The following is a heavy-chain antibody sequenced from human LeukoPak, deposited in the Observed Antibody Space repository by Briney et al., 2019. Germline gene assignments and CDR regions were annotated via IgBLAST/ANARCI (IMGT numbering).Heavy chain of an antibody. J-gene: IGHJ5*02. Sequence: ASVEVSCKASGYTFTGYYMHWVRQAPGQGLEWMGWINPNSGGTNYAQKFQGRVTMTRDTSISTAYMELSRLRSDDTAVYYCARVLTSWGSGSYDPWGQGTLITVSS. CDR3: ARVLTSWGSGSYDP. D-gene: IGHD3-10*01. CDR2: INPNSGGT. V-gene: IGHV1-2*02. CDR1: GYTFTGYY.